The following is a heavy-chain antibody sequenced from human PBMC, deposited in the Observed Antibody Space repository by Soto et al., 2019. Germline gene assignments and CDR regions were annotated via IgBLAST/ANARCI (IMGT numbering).Heavy chain of an antibody. J-gene: IGHJ4*02. CDR1: GFTFSSYG. CDR2: ISYDGSNK. D-gene: IGHD3-22*01. V-gene: IGHV3-30*03. Sequence: GGSLRLSCAASGFTFSSYGMHWVRQAPGKGLEWVAVISYDGSNKYYADSVKGRFTISRDNSKNTLFLQMNSLRAEDTAVYYCARDRSGYYLEYWGQGILVTVSS. CDR3: ARDRSGYYLEY.